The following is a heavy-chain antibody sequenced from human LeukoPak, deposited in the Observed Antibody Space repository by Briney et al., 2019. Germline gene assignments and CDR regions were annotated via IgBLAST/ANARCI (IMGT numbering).Heavy chain of an antibody. V-gene: IGHV3-74*01. Sequence: PGGSLRLSCAASGFTFGSYWMHWVRQAPGKGLVWVSRINSDGRSTSYADSVKGRFTISRDNAKNTLYLQMNSLRAEDTAVYYCARAEVMVFSGYPKNFDYWGQGTLVTVSS. D-gene: IGHD6-25*01. CDR1: GFTFGSYW. CDR3: ARAEVMVFSGYPKNFDY. J-gene: IGHJ4*02. CDR2: INSDGRST.